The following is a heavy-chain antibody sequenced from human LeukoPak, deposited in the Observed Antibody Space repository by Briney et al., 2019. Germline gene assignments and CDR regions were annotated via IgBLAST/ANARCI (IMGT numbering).Heavy chain of an antibody. V-gene: IGHV4-59*01. Sequence: PSETLSLTCTVSGGSISSYYWSWIRQPPGEGLEWIGYIYYSGSTNYNPSLKSRVTISVETSKNQFSLKLKSVTAADTAVYYCARGGYYGSGNDFRFDPWGQGTLVTVSS. CDR1: GGSISSYY. CDR3: ARGGYYGSGNDFRFDP. CDR2: IYYSGST. D-gene: IGHD3-10*01. J-gene: IGHJ5*02.